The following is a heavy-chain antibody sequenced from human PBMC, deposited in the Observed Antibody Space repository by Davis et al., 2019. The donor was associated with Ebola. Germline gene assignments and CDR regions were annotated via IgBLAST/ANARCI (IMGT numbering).Heavy chain of an antibody. CDR1: GGSISSYY. CDR2: IYYSGST. Sequence: PSETLSLTCTVSGGSISSYYWSWIRQPPGKGLEWIGYIYYSGSTNYNPSLKSRVTISVDTSKNQFSLKLSSVTAADTAVYYCARRSHKGVGAFDIWGQGTMVTVSS. CDR3: ARRSHKGVGAFDI. V-gene: IGHV4-59*01. D-gene: IGHD3-3*01. J-gene: IGHJ3*02.